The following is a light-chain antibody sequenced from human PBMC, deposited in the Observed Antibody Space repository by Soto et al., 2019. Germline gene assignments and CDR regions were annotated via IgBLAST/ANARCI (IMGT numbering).Light chain of an antibody. CDR2: DAS. CDR3: QQYNSYS. Sequence: DIQMTQSPSTLSASVGDRVTITCRASQSISSWLAWYQQKPGKAPKLLIYDASNLESGVPSRFSGGGSGTEFTLTISSLQPDAFATYYCQQYNSYSFGQGTKVDIK. J-gene: IGKJ1*01. V-gene: IGKV1-5*01. CDR1: QSISSW.